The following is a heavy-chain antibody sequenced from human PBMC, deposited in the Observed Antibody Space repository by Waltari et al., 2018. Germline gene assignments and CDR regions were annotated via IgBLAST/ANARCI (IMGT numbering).Heavy chain of an antibody. J-gene: IGHJ4*02. CDR1: GGTFSSYT. CDR3: ARDWGLGFGELGGFDY. CDR2: IIPILGIA. V-gene: IGHV1-69*08. D-gene: IGHD3-10*01. Sequence: QVQLVQSGAEVKKPGSSVKVSCKASGGTFSSYTISWVRQAPGQGLEWMGRIIPILGIANYAQKFQGRVTITADKSTSTAYMELSSLRSEDTAVYYCARDWGLGFGELGGFDYWGQGTLVTVSS.